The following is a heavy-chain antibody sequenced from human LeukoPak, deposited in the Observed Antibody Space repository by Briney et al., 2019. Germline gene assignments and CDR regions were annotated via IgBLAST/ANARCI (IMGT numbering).Heavy chain of an antibody. D-gene: IGHD2-15*01. V-gene: IGHV1-46*01. CDR3: ARDPNRGLEGGGGAFDI. CDR1: GYTFTSYY. Sequence: ASVKVSCKASGYTFTSYYMHWVRQAPGQGLEWMGIINPSGGSTSYAQKFQGRVTMTRDMSMSTVYMELSSLRSEDTAVYYCARDPNRGLEGGGGAFDIWGQGTMVTVSS. J-gene: IGHJ3*02. CDR2: INPSGGST.